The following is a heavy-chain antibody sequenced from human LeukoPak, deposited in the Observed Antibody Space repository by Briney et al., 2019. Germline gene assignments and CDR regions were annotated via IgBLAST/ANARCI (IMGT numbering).Heavy chain of an antibody. CDR2: IKQDGSEK. J-gene: IGHJ4*02. CDR1: GFTFSTYN. V-gene: IGHV3-7*01. Sequence: PGGSLRLSCAASGFTFSTYNMNWVRQAPGKGLEWVANIKQDGSEKYYVDSVKGRFTISRDNAKNSLYLQMNSLRDEDTAVYYCARVGLREVYSIDFWGQGTLVTVSS. D-gene: IGHD2-21*01. CDR3: ARVGLREVYSIDF.